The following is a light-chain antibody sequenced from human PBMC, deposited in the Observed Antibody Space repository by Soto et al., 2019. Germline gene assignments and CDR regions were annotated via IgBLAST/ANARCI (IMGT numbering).Light chain of an antibody. CDR3: QKYNSAPLT. J-gene: IGKJ4*01. CDR1: QGIGVY. Sequence: GDRVTITCRASQGIGVYLAWFQQRPGNVPKLLIYAASTSQSGVPSRFSGSGSGTDFTLTISSLQPEDVATYYCQKYNSAPLTFGGGTKVDIK. CDR2: AAS. V-gene: IGKV1-27*01.